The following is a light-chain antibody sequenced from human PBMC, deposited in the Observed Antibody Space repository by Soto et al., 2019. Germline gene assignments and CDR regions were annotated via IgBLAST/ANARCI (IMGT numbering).Light chain of an antibody. V-gene: IGKV1-39*01. J-gene: IGKJ5*01. CDR2: AAS. CDR3: QQSYSPPPIT. CDR1: QSISSY. Sequence: DIQMTQSPSSLSASVGDRVTISFRASQSISSYLNWYQQKPGKAPKLLIYAASRLQSGVPTRFSGSGAGTDFSLTISSLQPEDFATYYCQQSYSPPPITFGQGTRLEIK.